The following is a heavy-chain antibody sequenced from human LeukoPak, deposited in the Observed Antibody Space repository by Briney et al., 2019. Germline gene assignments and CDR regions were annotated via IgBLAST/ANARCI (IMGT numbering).Heavy chain of an antibody. CDR3: ASMVRGGSDFDY. CDR2: IIPIFGTA. Sequence: SVKVSCKASGGTFSSYAISWVRQAPGQGLEWMGGIIPIFGTANYAQNFQGRVTLTRDTSISTAYMELSRLRSDDTAVYYCASMVRGGSDFDYWGQGTLVTVSS. V-gene: IGHV1-69*05. CDR1: GGTFSSYA. J-gene: IGHJ4*02. D-gene: IGHD3-10*01.